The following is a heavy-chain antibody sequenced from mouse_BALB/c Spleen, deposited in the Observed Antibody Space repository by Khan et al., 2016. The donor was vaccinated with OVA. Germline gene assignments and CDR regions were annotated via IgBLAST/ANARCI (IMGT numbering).Heavy chain of an antibody. CDR1: GYSITSGYA. D-gene: IGHD1-1*01. V-gene: IGHV3-2*02. CDR3: ARGNYYGYYFYY. J-gene: IGHJ2*01. CDR2: ISYSGVT. Sequence: EVKLEVSGPGLVKPSQSLSLTCTVTGYSITSGYAWNWIRQFPGNKLEWMGYISYSGVTSYTPSLKSRISITRDTSKNQFFLQLNSVTTEDTATYFCARGNYYGYYFYYWGQGTTLTVSS.